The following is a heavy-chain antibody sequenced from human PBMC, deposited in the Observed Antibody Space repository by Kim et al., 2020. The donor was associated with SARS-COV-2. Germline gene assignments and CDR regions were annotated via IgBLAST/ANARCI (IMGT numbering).Heavy chain of an antibody. J-gene: IGHJ3*02. V-gene: IGHV4-34*01. CDR2: INHSGST. CDR1: GGSFSGYY. D-gene: IGHD3-9*01. Sequence: SETLSLTCAVYGGSFSGYYWSWIRQPPGKGLEWIGEINHSGSTNYNPSLKSRVTISVDTSKNQFSLKLSSVTAADTAVYYCARGGLVIKPRRAFDIWGQGTMVTVSS. CDR3: ARGGLVIKPRRAFDI.